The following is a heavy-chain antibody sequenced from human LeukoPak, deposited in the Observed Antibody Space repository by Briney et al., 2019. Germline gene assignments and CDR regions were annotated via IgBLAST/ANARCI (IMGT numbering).Heavy chain of an antibody. Sequence: GGSLRLSCAASGFTFSGSAMSWVRQVPGKGLEWVSGISASGGSTSYADSVRGRFTISRDNSKNMVYLQMNTLRADDTAVYYCAKSVVVITFRFDDWGQGALVTVSS. CDR2: ISASGGST. CDR3: AKSVVVITFRFDD. D-gene: IGHD2-15*01. CDR1: GFTFSGSA. V-gene: IGHV3-23*01. J-gene: IGHJ4*02.